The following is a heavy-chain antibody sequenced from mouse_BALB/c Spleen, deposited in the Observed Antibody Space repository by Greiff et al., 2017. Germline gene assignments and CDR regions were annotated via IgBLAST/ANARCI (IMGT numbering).Heavy chain of an antibody. CDR1: GFTFSSYA. Sequence: EVKLVESGGGLVKPGGSLKLSCAASGFTFSSYAMSWVRQTPEKRLEWVATISSGGSYTYYPDSVKGRFTISRDNAKNTLYLQMSSLRSEDTAMYYCARLRYDYDDYYAMDYWGQGTSVTVSA. J-gene: IGHJ4*01. V-gene: IGHV5-9-3*01. D-gene: IGHD2-4*01. CDR3: ARLRYDYDDYYAMDY. CDR2: ISSGGSYT.